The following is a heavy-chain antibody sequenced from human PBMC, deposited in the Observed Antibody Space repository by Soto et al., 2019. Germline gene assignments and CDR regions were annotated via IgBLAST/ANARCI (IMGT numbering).Heavy chain of an antibody. CDR1: GYSFTSYW. V-gene: IGHV5-51*01. J-gene: IGHJ6*02. CDR2: IYPGDSDI. Sequence: GESLKISCQGSGYSFTSYWIDWVRQMPGKSLEWMGIIYPGDSDIRYSPSFQGQVTISADKSISTAYLQWSGLKASDTAMYFCTRQMIQPQMRYNMDVWGQGTTVTVSS. D-gene: IGHD1-1*01. CDR3: TRQMIQPQMRYNMDV.